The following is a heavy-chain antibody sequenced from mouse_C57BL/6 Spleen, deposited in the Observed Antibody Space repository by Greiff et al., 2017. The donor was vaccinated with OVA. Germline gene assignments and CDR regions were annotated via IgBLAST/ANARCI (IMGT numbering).Heavy chain of an antibody. Sequence: VKLQQPGAELVRPGSSVKLSCKASGYTFTSYWMHWVKQRPIQGLEWIGNIDPSDSETHYNQKFKDKATLTVDKSSSTAYMQLSSLTSEDSAVYYCARTYYDYDEDDMDYWGQGTSVTVSS. CDR2: IDPSDSET. CDR3: ARTYYDYDEDDMDY. V-gene: IGHV1-52*01. CDR1: GYTFTSYW. J-gene: IGHJ4*01. D-gene: IGHD2-4*01.